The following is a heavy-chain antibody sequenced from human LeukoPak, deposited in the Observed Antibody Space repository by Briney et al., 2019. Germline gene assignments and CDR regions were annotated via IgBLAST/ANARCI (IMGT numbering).Heavy chain of an antibody. Sequence: PSETLSLTSGFSVDSWNVYYGSWIRRPPGKGRGWIGYIYYSGTTNYNPSLKSRVTMSVDTSKNQFSLKLTSVTAADSAAYYCARRTVRGVIDYWGQGTLVTISS. CDR3: ARRTVRGVIDY. CDR1: VDSWNVYY. D-gene: IGHD3-10*01. V-gene: IGHV4-59*01. J-gene: IGHJ4*02. CDR2: IYYSGTT.